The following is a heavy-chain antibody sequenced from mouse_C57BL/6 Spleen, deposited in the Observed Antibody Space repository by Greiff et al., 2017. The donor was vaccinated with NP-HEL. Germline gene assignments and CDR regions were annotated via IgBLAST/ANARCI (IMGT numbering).Heavy chain of an antibody. CDR2: IYPRDGST. Sequence: QVQLQQSGPELVKPGASVKLSCKASGYTFTSYDINWVKQRPGQGLEWIGWIYPRDGSTKYTEKFKGKATLTVDTSSSTAYMELDSLTSEDSAVYFCARRYYGSSYDWYVDVWGTGTTVTVSS. D-gene: IGHD1-1*01. CDR3: ARRYYGSSYDWYVDV. CDR1: GYTFTSYD. V-gene: IGHV1-85*01. J-gene: IGHJ1*03.